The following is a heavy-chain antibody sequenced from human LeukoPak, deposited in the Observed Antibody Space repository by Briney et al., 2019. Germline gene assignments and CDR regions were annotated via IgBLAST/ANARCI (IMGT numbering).Heavy chain of an antibody. J-gene: IGHJ4*02. CDR3: AKDRGVVVPAAAPNFDY. Sequence: GGSLRLSCAASGFTFSSYGMHWVRQAPGKGLEWVAFIRYDGSNKYYADSVKGRFTISRDNSKNTLYLQMNSLRAEDTAGYYCAKDRGVVVPAAAPNFDYWGQGTLVTVSS. CDR1: GFTFSSYG. D-gene: IGHD2-2*01. CDR2: IRYDGSNK. V-gene: IGHV3-30*02.